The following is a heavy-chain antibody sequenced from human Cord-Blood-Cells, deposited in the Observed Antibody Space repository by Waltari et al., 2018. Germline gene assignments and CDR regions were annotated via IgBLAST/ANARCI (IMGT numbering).Heavy chain of an antibody. V-gene: IGHV3-53*01. CDR3: ARGYSGYDYAFDI. D-gene: IGHD5-12*01. Sequence: EVQLVESGGGLIQPGGSLRLSCAASGFTVSSNYMSWVRQAPGKGLEWVSVIDSGGSTYYADSVKGRFTISRDNSKNTLYLQMNSLRAEDTAVYYCARGYSGYDYAFDIWGQGTMVTVSS. CDR2: IDSGGST. CDR1: GFTVSSNY. J-gene: IGHJ3*02.